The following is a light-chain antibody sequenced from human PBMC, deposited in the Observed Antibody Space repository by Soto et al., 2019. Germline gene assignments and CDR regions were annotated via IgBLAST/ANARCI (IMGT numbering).Light chain of an antibody. Sequence: DIQMTQSPSTLSASVGDRVTISCQASQNINTWLAWYQQKPGKAPKVLVYDASTLQSGVPSRFSGSGSGTEFTLTISSLQPDDFATYYCQQYAIFSWSFGQGTKVEIK. CDR1: QNINTW. CDR2: DAS. V-gene: IGKV1-5*01. J-gene: IGKJ1*01. CDR3: QQYAIFSWS.